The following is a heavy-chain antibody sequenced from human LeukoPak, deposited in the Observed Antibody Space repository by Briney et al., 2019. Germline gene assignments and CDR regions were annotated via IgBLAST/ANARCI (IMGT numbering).Heavy chain of an antibody. V-gene: IGHV4-59*01. CDR2: THYSGTT. Sequence: SETLSLTCNVSGGSISSSYWSWIRQPPGKGPEWIGYTHYSGTTHFNPSLKSRVTISVDTSKNQFSLRLSSVTAADTAVYYWATSEYCTSFNCPSSYYYYGLDVWGQGTTVTVSS. J-gene: IGHJ6*02. CDR1: GGSISSSY. D-gene: IGHD2/OR15-2a*01. CDR3: ATSEYCTSFNCPSSYYYYGLDV.